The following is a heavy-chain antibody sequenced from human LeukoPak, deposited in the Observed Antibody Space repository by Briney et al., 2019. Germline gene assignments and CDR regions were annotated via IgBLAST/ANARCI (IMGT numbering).Heavy chain of an antibody. CDR2: INTNTGNP. D-gene: IGHD3-10*01. CDR3: ARANLWFGELGWIDP. CDR1: GYTFSTYA. Sequence: ASVKVSCKASGYTFSTYAMNWVRQAPGQGLEWMGWINTNTGNPTYAQGFTGRFVFSLDTSVTTAYLQISSLKADDTAVYYCARANLWFGELGWIDPWGQGTLVTVSS. J-gene: IGHJ5*02. V-gene: IGHV7-4-1*02.